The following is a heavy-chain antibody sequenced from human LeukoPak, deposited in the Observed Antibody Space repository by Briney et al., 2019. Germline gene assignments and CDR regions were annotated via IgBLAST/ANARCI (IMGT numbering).Heavy chain of an antibody. V-gene: IGHV4-61*01. CDR2: IYYSGST. J-gene: IGHJ3*02. CDR1: AASISSSSHH. Sequence: KASETLSLTCTISAASISSSSHHWGWIRQPPGKGLEWIGYIYYSGSTNYNPSLKSRVTISVDTSKDQFSLKLSSVTAADTAVYYCARDRDYGDYLEAFDIWGQGTMVTVSS. D-gene: IGHD4-17*01. CDR3: ARDRDYGDYLEAFDI.